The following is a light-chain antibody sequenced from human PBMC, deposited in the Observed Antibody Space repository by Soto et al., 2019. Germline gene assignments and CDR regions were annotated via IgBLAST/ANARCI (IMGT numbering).Light chain of an antibody. V-gene: IGKV3-11*01. CDR1: QSVSSY. CDR2: DAS. Sequence: EIVLTQSPATLSLSPGERATLSCRASQSVSSYLAWYQQKPGQAPRLLIYDASNRATGIPARFSGSGSGTDFTLTISRLEPEDFAVYYCQQYDTSPRTFGQGTKVEI. CDR3: QQYDTSPRT. J-gene: IGKJ1*01.